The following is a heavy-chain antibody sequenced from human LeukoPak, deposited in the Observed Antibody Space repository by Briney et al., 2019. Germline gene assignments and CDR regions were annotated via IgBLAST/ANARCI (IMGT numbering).Heavy chain of an antibody. V-gene: IGHV1-8*03. CDR3: ASSIAAAGRTFRFDP. J-gene: IGHJ5*02. Sequence: GASVKVSCKASGYTFTSYDINWVRQATGQGLEWMGWMNPNSGNTGYAQKFQGRVTITRNTSISTAYMELSSLRSEDTAVYYCASSIAAAGRTFRFDPWGQGTLVTVSS. CDR2: MNPNSGNT. D-gene: IGHD6-13*01. CDR1: GYTFTSYD.